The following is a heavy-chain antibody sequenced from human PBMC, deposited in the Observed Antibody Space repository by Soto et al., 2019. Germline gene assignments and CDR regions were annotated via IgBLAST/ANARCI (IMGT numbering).Heavy chain of an antibody. J-gene: IGHJ4*02. CDR3: ARDPSTPCSRGQEDH. V-gene: IGHV3-30-3*01. D-gene: IGHD2-15*01. CDR2: LSYGGNNE. CDR1: GFNFSRCD. Sequence: QVQMVESGGGLVQPGRSLRLTCTASGFNFSRCDIRWVRQAPGKGLEWVAVLSYGGNNEYVAVPLRDRFTISIDNSHNTVFLQLDDVRVEDTARSYCARDPSTPCSRGQEDHWGQGSLVIVSS.